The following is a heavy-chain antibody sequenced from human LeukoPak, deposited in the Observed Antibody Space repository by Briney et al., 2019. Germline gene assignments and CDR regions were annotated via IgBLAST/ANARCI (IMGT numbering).Heavy chain of an antibody. Sequence: SETLPLTCTVSGASVTDYYWSWIRQSPGKGLEWISYIHHSGNSDYNPSLRSRVTTSLYTSKNQFSLNLISVTAADTAVYYCTRGHWGLQSWSQGTLVTVSS. CDR2: IHHSGNS. CDR3: TRGHWGLQS. D-gene: IGHD7-27*01. J-gene: IGHJ5*02. V-gene: IGHV4-59*02. CDR1: GASVTDYY.